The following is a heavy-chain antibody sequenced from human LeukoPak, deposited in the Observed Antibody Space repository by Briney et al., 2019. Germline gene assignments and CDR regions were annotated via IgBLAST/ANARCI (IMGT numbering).Heavy chain of an antibody. V-gene: IGHV4-59*13. CDR3: AGYDHTNYLAY. D-gene: IGHD1-14*01. J-gene: IGHJ4*02. Sequence: PSETLSLTCTVSGGSIGYNYWNWIRQSPEKGLEWVGYIASRGSIDSTPFLRGRVSMSLDTSKNHLSLNLRSVSAADTATYYCAGYDHTNYLAYWGQGLLVTVSS. CDR2: IASRGSI. CDR1: GGSIGYNY.